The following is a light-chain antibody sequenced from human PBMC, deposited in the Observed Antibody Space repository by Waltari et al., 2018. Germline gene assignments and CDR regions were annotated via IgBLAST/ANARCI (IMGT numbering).Light chain of an antibody. CDR3: GTWDNSLSGWV. CDR2: ETN. J-gene: IGLJ3*02. V-gene: IGLV1-51*01. CDR1: ASNIGNNF. Sequence: QSVLTQPPSESAAPGQKVTISCSGAASNIGNNFVSWYQQFPGASPKLLIFETNKRASGMPDRFSGSKSGTSATLGITGLQTGDEADYYCGTWDNSLSGWVFGTGTKLTVL.